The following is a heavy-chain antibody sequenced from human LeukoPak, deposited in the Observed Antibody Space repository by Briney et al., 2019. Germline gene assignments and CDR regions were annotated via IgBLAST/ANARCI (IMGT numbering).Heavy chain of an antibody. Sequence: PGGSLRLSCAASGFSFSSYSMNWVRQAPGKGLEWVSYISSSSSSTIYYADSVKGRFTISRDNAKNSLYLQMNSLRAEDTAVYYCARDVSGYSHGSYYHYYMDVWGKGTTVTVSS. CDR2: ISSSSSSTI. CDR3: ARDVSGYSHGSYYHYYMDV. CDR1: GFSFSSYS. D-gene: IGHD5-18*01. V-gene: IGHV3-48*01. J-gene: IGHJ6*03.